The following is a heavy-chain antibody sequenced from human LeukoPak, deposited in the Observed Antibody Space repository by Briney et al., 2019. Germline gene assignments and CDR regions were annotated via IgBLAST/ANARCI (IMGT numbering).Heavy chain of an antibody. CDR2: IIPIFGTA. CDR3: ARAPVAGTFDY. J-gene: IGHJ4*02. D-gene: IGHD6-19*01. V-gene: IGHV1-69*05. Sequence: WASVKVSCKASGGTFSSYAISWVRQAPGQGLEWMGGIIPIFGTANYAQKFQGRVTITRDTSASTAYMELSSLRSEDTAVYYCARAPVAGTFDYWGQGTLVTVSS. CDR1: GGTFSSYA.